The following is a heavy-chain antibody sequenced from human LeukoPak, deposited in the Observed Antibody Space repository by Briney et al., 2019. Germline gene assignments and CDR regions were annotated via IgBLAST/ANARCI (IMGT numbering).Heavy chain of an antibody. V-gene: IGHV3-30*04. CDR2: ISSDGSNE. J-gene: IGHJ6*03. Sequence: GGSLRLSCAGSGFMFSGYVVHWVRQAPGKGLEWVALISSDGSNEYYADSVKGRFTISRDNSKNTMYLQMNSLKTEDTAVYFCARGTGRAIFPRRDFYYYYMDVWGKGTTVIVSS. CDR3: ARGTGRAIFPRRDFYYYYMDV. D-gene: IGHD1-14*01. CDR1: GFMFSGYV.